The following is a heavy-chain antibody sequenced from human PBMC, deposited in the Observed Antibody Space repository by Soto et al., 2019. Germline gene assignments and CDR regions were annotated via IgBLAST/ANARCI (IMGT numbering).Heavy chain of an antibody. J-gene: IGHJ3*02. D-gene: IGHD6-13*01. CDR1: GASISSYY. CDR3: ARHWAAAGMYTFDI. CDR2: IYYSGTT. V-gene: IGHV4-59*08. Sequence: QVQLQESGPGLVKPSETLSLTCTVSGASISSYYWSWIRQPPGKGLEWIGYIYYSGTTNYNPYLKSRVTIEVDTSKNQVSLKLTSVTAADTAVYYCARHWAAAGMYTFDIWGQGTMVTVSS.